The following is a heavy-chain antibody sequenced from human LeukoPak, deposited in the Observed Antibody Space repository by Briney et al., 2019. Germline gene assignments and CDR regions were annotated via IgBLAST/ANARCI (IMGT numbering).Heavy chain of an antibody. D-gene: IGHD4/OR15-4a*01. CDR1: GFIFRSYG. J-gene: IGHJ4*02. Sequence: GGTLRLSCAASGFIFRSYGMSWVRQAPGKGLEWVSGISGSGGSIYYADSVKGRFTISRDNSKNTLYLQMNSLRAEDTAVYYCARVFGAGYSDYWGQGTLVTVSS. V-gene: IGHV3-23*01. CDR3: ARVFGAGYSDY. CDR2: ISGSGGSI.